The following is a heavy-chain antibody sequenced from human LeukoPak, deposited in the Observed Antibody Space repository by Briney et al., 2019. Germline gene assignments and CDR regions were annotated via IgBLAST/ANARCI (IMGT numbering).Heavy chain of an antibody. CDR3: ARSSRITMIVALLMGNWFDP. J-gene: IGHJ5*02. D-gene: IGHD3-22*01. CDR1: GGSFSGYY. CDR2: INHSGST. V-gene: IGHV4-34*01. Sequence: SETLSLTCAVYGGSFSGYYWSWIRQPPGKGLEWIGEINHSGSTNYNPSLKNRVTISVDTSKNQFSLKLSSVTAADTAVYYCARSSRITMIVALLMGNWFDPWGQGTLVTVSS.